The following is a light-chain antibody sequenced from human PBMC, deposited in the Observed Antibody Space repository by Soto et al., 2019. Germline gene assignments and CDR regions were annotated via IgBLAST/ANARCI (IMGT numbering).Light chain of an antibody. CDR3: QQYISYRA. Sequence: DIPMTQSPSTLSASVGDTVTITCRASQSIDTWLAWHQQNPGRAPKLLISKASILESGVPSRFSGSGSGTDFTLTINGLQPDDFAIYYCQQYISYRAFGQGTKVDIK. V-gene: IGKV1-5*03. J-gene: IGKJ1*01. CDR1: QSIDTW. CDR2: KAS.